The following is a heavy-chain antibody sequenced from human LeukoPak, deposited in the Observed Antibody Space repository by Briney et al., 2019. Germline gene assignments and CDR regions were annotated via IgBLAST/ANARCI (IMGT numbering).Heavy chain of an antibody. V-gene: IGHV1-8*01. CDR1: GYTFTIYD. Sequence: ASLRVSPKASGYTFTIYDINSVRQAPGQGLEWMGWMNPNSGNTGYAQNLQGRVTMTRNTSISTAYMELSSLRSEDTAVYYCARGRNYYGAGRSRYYGMDVWGQGTTVTVPS. CDR3: ARGRNYYGAGRSRYYGMDV. J-gene: IGHJ6*02. CDR2: MNPNSGNT. D-gene: IGHD3-10*01.